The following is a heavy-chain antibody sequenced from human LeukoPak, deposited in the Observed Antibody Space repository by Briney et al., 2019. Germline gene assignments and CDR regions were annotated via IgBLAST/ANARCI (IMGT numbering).Heavy chain of an antibody. CDR2: IYTSGST. D-gene: IGHD6-19*01. CDR1: GGSISSYY. J-gene: IGHJ5*02. V-gene: IGHV4-4*07. Sequence: SETLSLTCTVSGGSISSYYWSWIRQPAGKGLEWIGRIYTSGSTNYNPSLKSRVTMSVDTSKNQFSLKLSSVTAADTAVYYCARGRYGSGWFKEKTWFDPWGQGTLVTVSS. CDR3: ARGRYGSGWFKEKTWFDP.